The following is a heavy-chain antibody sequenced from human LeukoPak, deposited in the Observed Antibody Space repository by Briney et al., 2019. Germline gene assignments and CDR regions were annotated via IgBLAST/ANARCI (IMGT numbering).Heavy chain of an antibody. V-gene: IGHV4-39*01. CDR3: ARSELVRREDRYCSGGSCYRLDYFDY. Sequence: SETLSLTCTVSGGSISSDSYYWGWIRQPPGKGLEWIGSIYYSGSTYYNPSLKSRVTISVDTSKNQFSLTLSSVTAADTAVYYGARSELVRREDRYCSGGSCYRLDYFDYWGQGTLVTVSS. CDR2: IYYSGST. D-gene: IGHD2-15*01. J-gene: IGHJ4*02. CDR1: GGSISSDSYY.